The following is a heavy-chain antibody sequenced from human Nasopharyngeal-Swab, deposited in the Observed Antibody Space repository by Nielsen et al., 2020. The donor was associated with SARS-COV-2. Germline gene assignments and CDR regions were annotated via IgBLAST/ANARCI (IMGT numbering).Heavy chain of an antibody. V-gene: IGHV1-46*01. CDR3: ARDRITMVRGVISLTNWFDP. D-gene: IGHD3-10*01. Sequence: ASVKVSCKASGYTFTSYYMHWVRQAPGQGLEWMGIINPSGGSTSYAQKFQGRVTMTRDTSTSTVYMELSSLRSEDTAVHYCARDRITMVRGVISLTNWFDPWGQGTLVTVSS. CDR1: GYTFTSYY. CDR2: INPSGGST. J-gene: IGHJ5*02.